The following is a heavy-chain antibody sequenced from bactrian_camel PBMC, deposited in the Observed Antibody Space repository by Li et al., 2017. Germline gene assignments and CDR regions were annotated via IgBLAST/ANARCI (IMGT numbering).Heavy chain of an antibody. Sequence: DVQLVESGGGLVQPGGSLRLSCAHSGYISSRHRMGWFRQAPGKAREGIAGIRRDGDEYYADSVKGRFTISQDNTKNTLLKAEDTAINGSASAAWWLQSCSILGPGDPGHRL. D-gene: IGHD2*01. V-gene: IGHV3S67*01. CDR1: GYISSRHR. CDR2: IRRDGDE. CDR3: LQSCSI. J-gene: IGHJ4*01.